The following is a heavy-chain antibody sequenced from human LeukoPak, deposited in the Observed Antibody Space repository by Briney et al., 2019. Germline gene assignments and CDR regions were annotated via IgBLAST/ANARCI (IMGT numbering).Heavy chain of an antibody. V-gene: IGHV4-59*12. D-gene: IGHD3/OR15-3a*01. CDR1: GGSISSYY. Sequence: PSETLSLTCTVSGGSISSYYWSWIRQPPGKGLEWIGYIYYSGSTNYNPSLKSRVTISVDTSKNQFSLKLSSVTAADTAVYCCARESDSTRNLDYWGQGTLVTVSS. CDR3: ARESDSTRNLDY. J-gene: IGHJ4*02. CDR2: IYYSGST.